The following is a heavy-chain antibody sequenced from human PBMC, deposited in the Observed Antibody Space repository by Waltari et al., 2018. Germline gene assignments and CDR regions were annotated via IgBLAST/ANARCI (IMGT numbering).Heavy chain of an antibody. Sequence: EVQLLESGGGLVQPGGSLRLSCAASGFTFSSYAMSWVRQAPGKGLEWVSVIYSGGSTYYADSVKGRFTISRDNSKNTLYLQMNSLRAEDTAVYYCARRVRVYIDYWGQGTLVTVSS. CDR2: IYSGGST. D-gene: IGHD2-8*01. V-gene: IGHV3-23*03. J-gene: IGHJ4*02. CDR3: ARRVRVYIDY. CDR1: GFTFSSYA.